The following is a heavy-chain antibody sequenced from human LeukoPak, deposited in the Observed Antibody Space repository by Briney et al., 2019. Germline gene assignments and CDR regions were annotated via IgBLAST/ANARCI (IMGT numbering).Heavy chain of an antibody. Sequence: ASVKVSCKASGYTFTTYGISWVRQAPGQGLEWMGIINPSGGSTSYAQKFQGRVTMTRDTSTSTVYMELSSLRSEDTAVYYCARDSYYYMDVWGKGTTVTVSS. V-gene: IGHV1-46*01. CDR2: INPSGGST. J-gene: IGHJ6*03. CDR3: ARDSYYYMDV. CDR1: GYTFTTYG.